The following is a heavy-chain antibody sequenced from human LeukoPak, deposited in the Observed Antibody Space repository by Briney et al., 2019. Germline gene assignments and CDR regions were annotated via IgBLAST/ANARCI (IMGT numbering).Heavy chain of an antibody. CDR2: ISGNSEYI. V-gene: IGHV3-21*01. Sequence: GGSLRLSCAASGFTFSSYTMNWVRQAPGKGLEWVSSISGNSEYIYYADSVKGRFTISRDSAKSSLYLQMNSLRAEDTAVYYCARAVSCTNGACSHDAFYIWGLGTMVTVSS. J-gene: IGHJ3*02. CDR3: ARAVSCTNGACSHDAFYI. CDR1: GFTFSSYT. D-gene: IGHD2-8*01.